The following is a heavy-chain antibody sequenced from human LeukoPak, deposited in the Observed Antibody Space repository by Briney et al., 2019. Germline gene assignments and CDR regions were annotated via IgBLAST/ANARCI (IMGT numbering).Heavy chain of an antibody. CDR2: ISGSGGST. CDR3: AKPGDSGLLRYFDY. D-gene: IGHD3-10*01. J-gene: IGHJ4*02. CDR1: GFTFSSYA. V-gene: IGHV3-23*01. Sequence: GGSLRLSCAASGFTFSSYAMSWVRQAPGKGLEWVSAISGSGGSTYYADSVKGRFTISRDNSKNTLYLQMNSLRAEDTAVYYYAKPGDSGLLRYFDYWGQGTLVTVSS.